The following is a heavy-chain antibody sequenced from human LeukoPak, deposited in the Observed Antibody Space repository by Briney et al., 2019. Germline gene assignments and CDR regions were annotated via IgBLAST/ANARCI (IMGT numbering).Heavy chain of an antibody. V-gene: IGHV3-7*03. CDR3: AKAFGTNGYFQLPIDF. D-gene: IGHD2-8*01. Sequence: PGGSLRLSCVASGFTFSSYWMTWVRQAPGKGLEWVANIKTDGSQIYYVDSVKGRFTISRDNAKNSLYLQMNSLRAEDTAIYYCAKAFGTNGYFQLPIDFWGQGTLVTVSS. CDR1: GFTFSSYW. CDR2: IKTDGSQI. J-gene: IGHJ4*02.